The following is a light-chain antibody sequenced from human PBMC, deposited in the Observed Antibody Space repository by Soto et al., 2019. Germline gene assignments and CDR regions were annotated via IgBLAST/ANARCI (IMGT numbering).Light chain of an antibody. J-gene: IGKJ5*01. CDR2: GAS. CDR1: QSVSGNY. V-gene: IGKV3-20*01. Sequence: EVVMTQSPGTLSLSPGEAATLSFRASQSVSGNYLAWYQQKPGQSPRLVIYGASIRATGIPDRFSGSGSETDFTLTISRLEPEDFALYYCQQYGSSAPITFGQGTRLEI. CDR3: QQYGSSAPIT.